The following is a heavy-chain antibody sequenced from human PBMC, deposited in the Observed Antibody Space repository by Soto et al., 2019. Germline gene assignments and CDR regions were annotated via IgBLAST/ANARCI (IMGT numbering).Heavy chain of an antibody. CDR1: GFTFTSSA. CDR3: AADQSYGGNDDAFDI. J-gene: IGHJ3*02. V-gene: IGHV1-58*01. D-gene: IGHD4-17*01. Sequence: ASVKVSCKASGFTFTSSAVQWVRQARGQRLEWIGWIVVGSGNTNYAQKFQERVTITRDMSTSTAYMELSSLRSEDTAVYYCAADQSYGGNDDAFDIWGQGTMVTVSS. CDR2: IVVGSGNT.